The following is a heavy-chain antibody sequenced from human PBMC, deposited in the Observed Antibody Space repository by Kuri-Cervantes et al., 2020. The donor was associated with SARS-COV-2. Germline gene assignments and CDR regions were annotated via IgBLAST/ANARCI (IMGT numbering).Heavy chain of an antibody. D-gene: IGHD3-22*01. CDR1: GFTFSSYA. V-gene: IGHV3-30-3*01. Sequence: SLKISCAASGFTFSSYAMHWVRQAPGKGLEWVAVISYDGSNKYYADSVKGRFTISRDNSKNTLYLQMNSLRAEDTAVYYCARGDYYDSSGYYLHYFDYWGQGTLVTVSS. CDR3: ARGDYYDSSGYYLHYFDY. J-gene: IGHJ4*02. CDR2: ISYDGSNK.